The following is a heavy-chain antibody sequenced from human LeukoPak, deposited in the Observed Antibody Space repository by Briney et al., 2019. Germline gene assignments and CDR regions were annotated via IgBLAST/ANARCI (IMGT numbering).Heavy chain of an antibody. CDR3: ARGHYGLDI. V-gene: IGHV3-11*01. CDR2: ISGSGSEI. Sequence: GGSLRLSCVGSGFTFSDHYVSWIRQAPGKGLEWVSYISGSGSEIYYADSVKGRFTISRDNAENSVYLQMTSLRAEDSAVYYCARGHYGLDIWGQGTTVPVSS. CDR1: GFTFSDHY. J-gene: IGHJ6*02.